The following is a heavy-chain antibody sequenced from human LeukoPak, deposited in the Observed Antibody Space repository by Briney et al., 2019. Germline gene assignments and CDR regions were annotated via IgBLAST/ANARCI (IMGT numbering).Heavy chain of an antibody. CDR1: GFTFSSYA. D-gene: IGHD3-22*01. V-gene: IGHV3-23*01. J-gene: IGHJ4*02. CDR2: ISGSGGST. CDR3: AGGPSRYYYDSSGYSPFDY. Sequence: GGSLRLSCAASGFTFSSYAMSWVRQAPGKGLEWVSAISGSGGSTYYADSVKGRFTISRDNSKNTLYLQMNSLRAEDTAVYYCAGGPSRYYYDSSGYSPFDYWGQGTLVTVSS.